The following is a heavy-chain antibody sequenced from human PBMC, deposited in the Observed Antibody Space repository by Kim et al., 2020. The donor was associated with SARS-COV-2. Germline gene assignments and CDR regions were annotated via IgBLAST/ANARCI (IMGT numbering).Heavy chain of an antibody. D-gene: IGHD2-2*01. CDR3: ARKVVPAAMINYYYMDV. Sequence: ASVKVSCKASGYTFTSYDINWVRQATGQGLEWMGWMNPISCNTCYAQKFQGRVTMTRNTSISTAYMELRSLRSEDTAVYYCARKVVPAAMINYYYMDVWGQGTTVTVSS. CDR1: GYTFTSYD. V-gene: IGHV1-8*01. CDR2: MNPISCNT. J-gene: IGHJ6*03.